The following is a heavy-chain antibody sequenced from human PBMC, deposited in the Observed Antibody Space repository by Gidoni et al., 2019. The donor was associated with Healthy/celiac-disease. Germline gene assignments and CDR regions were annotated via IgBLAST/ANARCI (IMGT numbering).Heavy chain of an antibody. CDR3: VKQKNYYGSGSKGYFDL. Sequence: EVQLVESGGGLVQPGGSLRLSCSASGFTFSSYAMHWVRQAPGKGLEYVSAISSNGGSTYYADSVKGRFTISRDNSKNTLYLQMSSLRAEDTAVYYCVKQKNYYGSGSKGYFDLWGRGTLVTVSS. CDR1: GFTFSSYA. V-gene: IGHV3-64D*09. J-gene: IGHJ2*01. CDR2: ISSNGGST. D-gene: IGHD3-10*01.